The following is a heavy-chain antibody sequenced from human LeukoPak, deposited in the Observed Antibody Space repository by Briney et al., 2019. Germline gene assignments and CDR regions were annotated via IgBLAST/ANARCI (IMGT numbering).Heavy chain of an antibody. Sequence: PSETLSLTCTVSGGSISSYYWSWIRQPPGKGLEWIGYIYTSGSTNYNPSLKSRVTISVDTSKNQFSLKLSSVTAADTAVYYCARTEKYYDFWSGYYRTSDYYYYMDVWGKGTTVTVSS. CDR2: IYTSGST. J-gene: IGHJ6*03. V-gene: IGHV4-4*09. CDR3: ARTEKYYDFWSGYYRTSDYYYYMDV. CDR1: GGSISSYY. D-gene: IGHD3-3*01.